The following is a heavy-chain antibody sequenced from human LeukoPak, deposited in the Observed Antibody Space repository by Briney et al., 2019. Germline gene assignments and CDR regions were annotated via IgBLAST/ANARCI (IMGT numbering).Heavy chain of an antibody. CDR3: AKDLGSSPPGDS. D-gene: IGHD6-6*01. Sequence: GSLRLSCAASGITFSNYAMSWVRQAPGKGLEWVSSIGRGGDTTYYGDSVKGRFTISRDSSKNTLYLQMNSLRVEDTAVYYCAKDLGSSPPGDSWGQGTLVTVSS. CDR2: IGRGGDTT. CDR1: GITFSNYA. V-gene: IGHV3-23*01. J-gene: IGHJ4*02.